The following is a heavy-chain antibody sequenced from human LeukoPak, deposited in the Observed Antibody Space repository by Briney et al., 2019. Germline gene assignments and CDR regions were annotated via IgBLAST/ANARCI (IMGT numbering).Heavy chain of an antibody. CDR2: IWYDESKE. CDR1: GFTFSSYA. V-gene: IGHV3-33*08. CDR3: ARDKGSTPDY. J-gene: IGHJ4*02. Sequence: PGGSLRLSCAASGFTFSSYAMHWVRQAPGKGLEWVAIIWYDESKEYYADSVKGRFTISRDNSRNTLYLQMNSLRAEDTAVYYCARDKGSTPDYWGQGTLVTVSS.